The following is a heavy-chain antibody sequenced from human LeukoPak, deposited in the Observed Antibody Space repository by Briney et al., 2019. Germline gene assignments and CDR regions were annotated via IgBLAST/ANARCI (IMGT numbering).Heavy chain of an antibody. J-gene: IGHJ5*02. CDR2: IYYTGSA. CDR3: VRSKSGTYGWFDP. CDR1: GGSISNYF. D-gene: IGHD4-17*01. Sequence: SETLSLTCTVSGGSISNYFWSWIRQPPGKGLEWIGYIYYTGSANYSPSLKSQVTISIDTSKTQFSLKVSSVTAADTAIYYCVRSKSGTYGWFDPWGQGTLVTVFS. V-gene: IGHV4-59*01.